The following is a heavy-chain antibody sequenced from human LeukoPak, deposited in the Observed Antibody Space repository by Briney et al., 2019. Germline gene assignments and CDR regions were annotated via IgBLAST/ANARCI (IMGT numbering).Heavy chain of an antibody. V-gene: IGHV1-3*01. CDR1: GYTFTSYA. CDR2: INAGNGNT. CDR3: AKLSGGSSYWTGNDLDY. Sequence: GASVKVSCKASGYTFTSYAMHWVRQAPGQRLEWMGWINAGNGNTKYSQKFQGRVTITSDTSASTAYMELSSLRSEDTAVYYCAKLSGGSSYWTGNDLDYWGQGTLVTVSS. J-gene: IGHJ4*02. D-gene: IGHD2-15*01.